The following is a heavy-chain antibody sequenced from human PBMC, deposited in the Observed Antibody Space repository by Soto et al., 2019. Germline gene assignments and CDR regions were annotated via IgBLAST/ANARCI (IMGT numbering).Heavy chain of an antibody. CDR2: INPNSGGT. J-gene: IGHJ1*01. V-gene: IGHV1-2*04. Sequence: ASVKISCKASGYTFTGYYMHWVRQAPGQGLEWMGWINPNSGGTNYAQKFQGWVTMTRDTSISTAYMELSRLRSDDTAVYYCARGPYSSSWYGEEYFQHWGQGTLVTVSS. CDR3: ARGPYSSSWYGEEYFQH. D-gene: IGHD6-13*01. CDR1: GYTFTGYY.